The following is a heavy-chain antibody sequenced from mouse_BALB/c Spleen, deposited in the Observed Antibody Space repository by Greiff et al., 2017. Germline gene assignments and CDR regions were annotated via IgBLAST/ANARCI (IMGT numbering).Heavy chain of an antibody. CDR1: GFSLTSYG. D-gene: IGHD2-3*01. CDR2: IWSGGST. Sequence: QVQLQQSGPGLVQPSQSLSITCTVSGFSLTSYGVHWVRQSPGQGLEWLGVIWSGGSTDYNAAFISRLSISKDNSKSQVFFKMNSLQANDTAIYYCARRGYGYYDYFDYWGQGTTLTVSA. J-gene: IGHJ2*01. V-gene: IGHV2-2*02. CDR3: ARRGYGYYDYFDY.